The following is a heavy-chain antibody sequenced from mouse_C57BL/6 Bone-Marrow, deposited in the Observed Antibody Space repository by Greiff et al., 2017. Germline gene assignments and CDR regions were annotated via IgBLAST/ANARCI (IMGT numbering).Heavy chain of an antibody. V-gene: IGHV1-4*01. D-gene: IGHD2-2*01. J-gene: IGHJ1*03. CDR3: ARRGDGYDDWYFDV. Sequence: VQLQESGAELARPGDSVKMSCTASGYTFTSYTMHWVKHRPGQGLEWIGYINPSSGYTKYNQKFNDKAPLTADKSSSKAYMQLSSLTSEDSAVYYCARRGDGYDDWYFDVWGTGTTVTVSS. CDR1: GYTFTSYT. CDR2: INPSSGYT.